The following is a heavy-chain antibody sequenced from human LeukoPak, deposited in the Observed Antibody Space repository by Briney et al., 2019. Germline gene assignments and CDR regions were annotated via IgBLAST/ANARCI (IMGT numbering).Heavy chain of an antibody. CDR3: TRGGGYDYLFDF. CDR1: GFTFRDYG. J-gene: IGHJ4*02. Sequence: TLRLSCTASGFTFRDYGMSWVRQAPGKGLEWVGFIRSKAYGGTTEYAASVKGRFSISRDDSKSITYLQMNSLKIEDTAVYYCTRGGGYDYLFDFWGQGTLVTVSS. V-gene: IGHV3-49*04. D-gene: IGHD5-12*01. CDR2: IRSKAYGGTT.